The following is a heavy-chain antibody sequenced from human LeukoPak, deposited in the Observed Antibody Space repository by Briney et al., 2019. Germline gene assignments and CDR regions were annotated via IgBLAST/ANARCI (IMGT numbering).Heavy chain of an antibody. CDR3: ARGGFCTGTSCYLAWFDP. V-gene: IGHV5-51*01. CDR1: GYRFTNYW. CDR2: TYPDDSDT. D-gene: IGHD2-2*01. J-gene: IGHJ5*02. Sequence: GESLKISCKGSGYRFTNYWIGWVRQMPGKGLELMGITYPDDSDTRYSPSFQGQVTISADKSISTAYLRWSSLKASDTAIYYCARGGFCTGTSCYLAWFDPWGQGTLVTVSS.